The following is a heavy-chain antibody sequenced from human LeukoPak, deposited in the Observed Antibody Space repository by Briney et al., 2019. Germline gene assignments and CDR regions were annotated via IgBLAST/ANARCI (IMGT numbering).Heavy chain of an antibody. Sequence: GGSLRLSCAASGFTFSSYALSWVRQAPGKGLEWVSAISDNGGTTFYADSVKGRFTITRDNSKNTLYVQMNSLRGEDKAVYYCAKDYGPKQLVFLDSWGQGTLVTVSS. CDR2: ISDNGGTT. CDR3: AKDYGPKQLVFLDS. D-gene: IGHD6-13*01. J-gene: IGHJ4*02. V-gene: IGHV3-23*01. CDR1: GFTFSSYA.